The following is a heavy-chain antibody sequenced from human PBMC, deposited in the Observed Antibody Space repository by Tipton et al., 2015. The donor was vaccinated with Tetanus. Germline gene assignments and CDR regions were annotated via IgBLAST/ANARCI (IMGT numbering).Heavy chain of an antibody. V-gene: IGHV3-30-3*01. J-gene: IGHJ4*02. CDR1: GFTFSSYA. CDR2: ISYDGSNK. Sequence: SLRLSCAASGFTFSSYAMHWVRQAPGKGLEWVAVISYDGSNKYYADSVKGRFTISRDNSKNTLYLQMNSLGAEDTAVYYCARVPDLYWGQGTLVTVSS. CDR3: ARVPDLY.